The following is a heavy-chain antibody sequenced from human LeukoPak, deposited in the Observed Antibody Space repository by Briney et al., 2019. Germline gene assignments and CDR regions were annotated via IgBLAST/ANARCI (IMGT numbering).Heavy chain of an antibody. Sequence: SETLSLTCSFSGYSISSGYYWGWIRQPPGQGLEWIGNIYHSGSTYYNPSLKSRVTISVDTSKNQFSLKLSSVTAADTAVYYCARGSQYTPGDWFDPWGQGTLVTVSS. CDR3: ARGSQYTPGDWFDP. CDR2: IYHSGST. J-gene: IGHJ5*02. CDR1: GYSISSGYY. V-gene: IGHV4-38-2*02. D-gene: IGHD6-6*01.